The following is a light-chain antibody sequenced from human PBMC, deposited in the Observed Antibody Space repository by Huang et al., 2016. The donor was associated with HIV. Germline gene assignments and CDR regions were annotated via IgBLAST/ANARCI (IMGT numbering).Light chain of an antibody. CDR1: QSVSSN. J-gene: IGKJ3*01. V-gene: IGKV3-15*01. CDR3: QQYNNWPPEET. Sequence: EIVMTQSPVTLSVSPGERATLSCRASQSVSSNLAWYQQKTGQAPRLLMYGASTRATGIPARVRGSGSGTEFTLTITSLQSEDFEVYYCQQYNNWPPEETFGPGTKVDIK. CDR2: GAS.